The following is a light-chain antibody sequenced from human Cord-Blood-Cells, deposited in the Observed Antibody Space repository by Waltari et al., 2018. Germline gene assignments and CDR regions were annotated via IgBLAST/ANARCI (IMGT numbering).Light chain of an antibody. V-gene: IGKV3-11*01. CDR3: QQRSNWPHT. Sequence: EIVLPQSPATLSLSPEETATPSCRASQSVSSYLAWYQQKPGQAPRLLIYDASNRATGIPARFSGSGSGTDFTLTISSLEPEDFAVYYCQQRSNWPHTFGQGTKLEIK. J-gene: IGKJ2*01. CDR2: DAS. CDR1: QSVSSY.